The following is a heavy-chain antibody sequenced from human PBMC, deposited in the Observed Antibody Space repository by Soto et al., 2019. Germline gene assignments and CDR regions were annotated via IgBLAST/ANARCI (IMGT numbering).Heavy chain of an antibody. J-gene: IGHJ4*02. CDR1: GYTFTSYA. CDR2: INAVNGNT. CDR3: ARDAHGGGINYYESSGYSFNY. D-gene: IGHD3-22*01. Sequence: ASVKVSCKASGYTFTSYAMHWVRQAPGQRLEWMGWINAVNGNTKYSQKFQGRVTITRDTSASTAYMELSRLRCEDTAVYYCARDAHGGGINYYESSGYSFNYWGQGTLVTVSS. V-gene: IGHV1-3*01.